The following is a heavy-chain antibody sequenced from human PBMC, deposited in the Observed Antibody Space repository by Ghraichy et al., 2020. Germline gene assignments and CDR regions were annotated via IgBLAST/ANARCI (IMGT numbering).Heavy chain of an antibody. D-gene: IGHD2-8*02. Sequence: SETLSLTCTVSGDSVISSSYNWGWIRQPPGKGLEWIGSIYHTGTTSYNPSLKSRATISVDTSNNQFSLSLSSVTAADTAVYYCARLPTGFPNWFDPWGQGSLVTVSS. CDR2: IYHTGTT. CDR3: ARLPTGFPNWFDP. CDR1: GDSVISSSYN. J-gene: IGHJ5*02. V-gene: IGHV4-39*01.